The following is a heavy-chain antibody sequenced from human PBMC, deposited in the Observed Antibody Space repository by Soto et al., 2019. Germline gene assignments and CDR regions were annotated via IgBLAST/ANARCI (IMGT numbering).Heavy chain of an antibody. CDR2: TRSKAYGGTT. CDR3: TRDASLLRFSPTEYFQH. V-gene: IGHV3-49*03. J-gene: IGHJ1*01. D-gene: IGHD3-3*01. Sequence: EVQLVESGGGLEQPGRSLRLSCTTSGFTFGDYAMSWFRQAPGKGLEWVGFTRSKAYGGTTEYAASVKGRFIISRDDSEGIDYLQMNSLKTEDTAVYYCTRDASLLRFSPTEYFQHWGQGTLVTVSS. CDR1: GFTFGDYA.